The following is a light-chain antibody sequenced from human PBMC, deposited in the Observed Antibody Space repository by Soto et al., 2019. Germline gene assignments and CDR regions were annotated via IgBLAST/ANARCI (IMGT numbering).Light chain of an antibody. J-gene: IGKJ4*01. V-gene: IGKV1-33*01. Sequence: DIQMTQSPSSLSASVGDRVTITCHASQDIRNYLNWYQQKPGKAPNLLIYDASNLRAGVPSRFSGSGSGTEFTFTLSSLQPEDIGTYYCQHYDHLPPLSFGGGTKVEIK. CDR2: DAS. CDR1: QDIRNY. CDR3: QHYDHLPPLS.